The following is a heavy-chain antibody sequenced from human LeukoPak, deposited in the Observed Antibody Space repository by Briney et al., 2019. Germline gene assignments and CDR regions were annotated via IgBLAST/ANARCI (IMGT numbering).Heavy chain of an antibody. CDR1: GGTFSSYA. V-gene: IGHV1-69*05. CDR3: ARVDYYDSPRRAFDI. Sequence: SVKVSCKASGGTFSSYAISWVRQAPGQGLEWMGGIIPIFGTANYAQKFQGRVTITTDESTSTAYVELSSLRSEDTAVYYCARVDYYDSPRRAFDIWGQGTMVTVSS. J-gene: IGHJ3*02. D-gene: IGHD3-22*01. CDR2: IIPIFGTA.